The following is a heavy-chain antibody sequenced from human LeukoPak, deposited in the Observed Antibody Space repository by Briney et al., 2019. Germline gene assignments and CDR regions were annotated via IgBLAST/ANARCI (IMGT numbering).Heavy chain of an antibody. V-gene: IGHV4-34*01. J-gene: IGHJ4*02. D-gene: IGHD1-26*01. CDR2: INHSGST. Sequence: SETLSLTCAVYGGSFSGYYWSWIRQPPGKGLEWIGEINHSGSTNYNPSLKSRVTISVDTSKNQFSLKLSSMTAADTAVYYCARENSGSYREFDYWGQGTLVTVSS. CDR3: ARENSGSYREFDY. CDR1: GGSFSGYY.